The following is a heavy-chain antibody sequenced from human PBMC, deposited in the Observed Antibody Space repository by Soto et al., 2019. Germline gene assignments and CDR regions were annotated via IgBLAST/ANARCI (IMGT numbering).Heavy chain of an antibody. D-gene: IGHD3-22*01. CDR1: GFTVSSNC. V-gene: IGHV3-66*01. J-gene: IGHJ5*02. CDR2: IYSGGST. CDR3: AKSPGMYYYDSSGYYHYDP. Sequence: PGGSLRLSCAASGFTVSSNCMSWVRQAPGKGLEWVSVIYSGGSTYYADSVKGRFTISRDNSKNTLYLQMNSLRAEDTAVYYCAKSPGMYYYDSSGYYHYDPWGQGTLVTVSS.